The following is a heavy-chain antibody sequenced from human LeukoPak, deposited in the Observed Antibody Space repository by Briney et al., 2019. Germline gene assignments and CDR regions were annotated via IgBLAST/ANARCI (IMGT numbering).Heavy chain of an antibody. CDR1: GGSISSSNW. CDR3: ARERGDYYDSSGYQNWFDP. V-gene: IGHV4-4*02. D-gene: IGHD3-22*01. J-gene: IGHJ5*02. Sequence: SGTLSLTCAVSGGSISSSNWWSWVRQPPGKGLEWSGEIYHSGSTNYNPSLKSRVTISVDKSKNQFSLKLSSVTAADTAVYYCARERGDYYDSSGYQNWFDPWGQGTLVTVSS. CDR2: IYHSGST.